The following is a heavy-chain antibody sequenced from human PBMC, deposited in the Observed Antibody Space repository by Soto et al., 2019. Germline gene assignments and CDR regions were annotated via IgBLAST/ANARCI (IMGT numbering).Heavy chain of an antibody. CDR3: ARPKAGWYFDS. J-gene: IGHJ4*02. D-gene: IGHD6-25*01. CDR1: RGSISSGTNY. Sequence: SETLSLTCTVSRGSISSGTNYWAWIRQPPGKGLEWIANIYYSGSTFYNPSLKSRVTISLDTSKNQFSLKLRSVTAADTAVYYCARPKAGWYFDSWGQGTLVTVSS. CDR2: IYYSGST. V-gene: IGHV4-39*01.